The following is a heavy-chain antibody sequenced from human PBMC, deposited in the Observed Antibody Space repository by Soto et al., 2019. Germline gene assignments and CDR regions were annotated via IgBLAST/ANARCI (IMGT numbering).Heavy chain of an antibody. V-gene: IGHV3-49*03. J-gene: IGHJ6*01. CDR2: MRRKAYGGTT. Sequence: PGWSLRLSCTASGFTFGDYARSWFRQAPGKGLGGVGFMRRKAYGGTTEYGASVKGRFTISRDDSKTIAYLQMNSLKTEDTDVYYCTRDNTPQGGWQILYSYWGMDVWGQGTPAPLSS. D-gene: IGHD6-19*01. CDR1: GFTFGDYA. CDR3: TRDNTPQGGWQILYSYWGMDV.